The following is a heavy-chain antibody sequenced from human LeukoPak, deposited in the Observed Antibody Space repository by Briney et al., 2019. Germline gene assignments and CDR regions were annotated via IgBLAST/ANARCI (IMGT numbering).Heavy chain of an antibody. D-gene: IGHD2-21*02. CDR1: GFTFSSYT. Sequence: GRSLRLSCAASGFTFSSYTMHWVRQAPGKGLEWVAVISFDGSNKYYADSVKGRFTISRDNSKNTLYLQMNSLTAEDTAVYYCARGPARVTGAEYYYGMDVWGQGTTVTVSS. CDR2: ISFDGSNK. CDR3: ARGPARVTGAEYYYGMDV. J-gene: IGHJ6*02. V-gene: IGHV3-30*04.